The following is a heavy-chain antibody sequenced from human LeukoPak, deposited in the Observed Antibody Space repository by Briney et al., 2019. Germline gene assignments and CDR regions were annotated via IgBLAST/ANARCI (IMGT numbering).Heavy chain of an antibody. D-gene: IGHD3-22*01. V-gene: IGHV1-2*06. J-gene: IGHJ4*02. CDR1: GYTFTGCY. CDR2: INPNSGGT. Sequence: ASAKVSCKASGYTFTGCYMHWVRQAPGQGLEWMGRINPNSGGTNYAQKFQGRVTMTRDTSISTAYMELSRLRSDDTAVYYCAAYDSSGYYYARGSLDYWGQGTLVTVSS. CDR3: AAYDSSGYYYARGSLDY.